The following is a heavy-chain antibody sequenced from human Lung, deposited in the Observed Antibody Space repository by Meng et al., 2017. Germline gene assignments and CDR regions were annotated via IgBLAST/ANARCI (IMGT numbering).Heavy chain of an antibody. CDR1: GYTSASYV. CDR3: ARGTPGRSYSDY. V-gene: IGHV1-18*01. CDR2: FVSNADT. D-gene: IGHD3-10*01. Sequence: QAQPLQSGAEVKKPGASVWISCKAFGYTSASYVISWFRQAPGQGLGWMGWFVSNADTYPAQKFQGRVIMTKDTHTSTDFMELRSLRFDETAVYYCARGTPGRSYSDYWGQGTLVTVSS. J-gene: IGHJ4*02.